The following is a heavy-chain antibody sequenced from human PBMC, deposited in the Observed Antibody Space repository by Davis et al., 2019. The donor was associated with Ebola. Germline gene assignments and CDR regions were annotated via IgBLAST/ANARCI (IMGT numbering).Heavy chain of an antibody. V-gene: IGHV3-30*02. J-gene: IGHJ4*02. Sequence: GESLKISCAASGFTFSNYGMHWVRQAPGKGLEWVAFIRFDGSSEKSADSVKGRFSISRDNANNLLYLQMNSLRADDTAVYYCARDVGDAYSGSDYWGQGTLVTVSS. D-gene: IGHD6-13*01. CDR3: ARDVGDAYSGSDY. CDR1: GFTFSNYG. CDR2: IRFDGSSE.